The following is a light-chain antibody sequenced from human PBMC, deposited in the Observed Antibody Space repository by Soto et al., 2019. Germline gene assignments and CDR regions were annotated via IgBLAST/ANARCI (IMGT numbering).Light chain of an antibody. J-gene: IGKJ2*01. CDR1: QSVSSN. CDR3: HQYNNWPPLYT. Sequence: EIVMTQSPATLSVSPGERATLSCRASQSVSSNLAWYQQKPGQAPRLLIYGASTRATGVPARFSGSGSGTEFTLTISGLKSEDFAVYYCHQYNNWPPLYTFGQGTKLEIK. CDR2: GAS. V-gene: IGKV3-15*01.